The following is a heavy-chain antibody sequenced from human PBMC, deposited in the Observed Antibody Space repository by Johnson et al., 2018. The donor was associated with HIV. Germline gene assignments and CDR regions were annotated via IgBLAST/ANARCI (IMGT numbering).Heavy chain of an antibody. D-gene: IGHD6-13*01. CDR1: GFTFSSYA. J-gene: IGHJ3*02. CDR3: APAGPDAFDI. Sequence: QVQLVESGGGLVQPGESLRLSCAASGFTFSSYAMHWVRQAPGKGLEWVAVISYDGSNKYYADSVKGRFTISRDNSKNTLYLQMNSLRAEDTAVYYCAPAGPDAFDIWGQGTMVTVSS. V-gene: IGHV3-30*04. CDR2: ISYDGSNK.